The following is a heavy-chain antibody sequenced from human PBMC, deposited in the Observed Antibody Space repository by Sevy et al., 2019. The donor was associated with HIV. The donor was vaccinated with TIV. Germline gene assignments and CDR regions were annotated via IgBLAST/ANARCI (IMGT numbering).Heavy chain of an antibody. CDR1: GYTFTSYY. CDR2: INPSGGST. D-gene: IGHD3-22*01. CDR3: ARTPTYYYDSRGHDAFDI. V-gene: IGHV1-46*01. J-gene: IGHJ3*02. Sequence: ASVKVSCKASGYTFTSYYMHWVRQAPGQGLEWMGIINPSGGSTRYAQKFQGRVTMTRDTSRSTVYMELSSLRSEDTAVYYCARTPTYYYDSRGHDAFDIWGQGTMVTVSS.